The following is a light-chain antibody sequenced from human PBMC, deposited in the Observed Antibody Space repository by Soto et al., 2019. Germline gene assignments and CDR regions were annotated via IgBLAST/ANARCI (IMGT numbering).Light chain of an antibody. Sequence: QSVLTQPASVSGSPGQSITISCTGTSSDVGGYNYVSWYQQHPGKAPKLMICDVSNRPSGVSNRFSGSKSGNTASLTISGLQAEDEADYYCSSYTSNSTPGVFGTGTKLTVL. V-gene: IGLV2-14*01. CDR2: DVS. CDR1: SSDVGGYNY. J-gene: IGLJ1*01. CDR3: SSYTSNSTPGV.